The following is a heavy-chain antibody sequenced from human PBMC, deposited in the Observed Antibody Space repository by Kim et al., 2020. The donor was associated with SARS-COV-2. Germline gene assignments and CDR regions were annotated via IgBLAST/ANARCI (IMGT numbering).Heavy chain of an antibody. J-gene: IGHJ4*02. CDR2: DGSQK. Sequence: DGSQKYHVVSVKGRFTISRDNAENSLYLQMNSLRAEDTAIYYCTRSLEYWGQGTLVTVSS. V-gene: IGHV3-7*01. CDR3: TRSLEY.